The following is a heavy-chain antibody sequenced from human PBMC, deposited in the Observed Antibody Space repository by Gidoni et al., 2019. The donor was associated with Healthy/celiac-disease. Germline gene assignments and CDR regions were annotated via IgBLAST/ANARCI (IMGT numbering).Heavy chain of an antibody. J-gene: IGHJ4*02. CDR3: ARDRGLSSGCLDY. V-gene: IGHV3-33*01. Sequence: AVIWYDGSNKYYADSVKGRFTISRDNSKNTLYLQMNSLRAEDTAVYYCARDRGLSSGCLDYWGQGTLVTVSS. CDR2: IWYDGSNK. D-gene: IGHD6-19*01.